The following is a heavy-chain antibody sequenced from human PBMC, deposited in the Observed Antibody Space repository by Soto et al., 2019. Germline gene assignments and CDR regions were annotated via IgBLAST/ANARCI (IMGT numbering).Heavy chain of an antibody. Sequence: SVKVSCKASGGTFSSYAISWVLQAPGQGLEWMGGIIPIFGTANYAQKFQGRVTITADESTSTAYMELSSLRSEDTAVYYCARDRGDYYDSSGYSNWFDPWGQGTLVTVSS. CDR3: ARDRGDYYDSSGYSNWFDP. D-gene: IGHD3-22*01. J-gene: IGHJ5*02. CDR1: GGTFSSYA. CDR2: IIPIFGTA. V-gene: IGHV1-69*13.